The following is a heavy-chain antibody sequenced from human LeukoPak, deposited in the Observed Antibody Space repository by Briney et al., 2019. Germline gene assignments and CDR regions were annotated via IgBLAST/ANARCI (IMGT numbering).Heavy chain of an antibody. Sequence: GGSLRLSCAASGFTFSSYEMNWVRQAPGKGLEWVSYISSSGSTIYYADSVKGRFTISRDNAKNSLYLQMNSLRAEDTAVYYCARGDFDWLLAREDYYMDVWGKGTTVTISS. CDR2: ISSSGSTI. CDR3: ARGDFDWLLAREDYYMDV. V-gene: IGHV3-48*03. J-gene: IGHJ6*03. D-gene: IGHD3-9*01. CDR1: GFTFSSYE.